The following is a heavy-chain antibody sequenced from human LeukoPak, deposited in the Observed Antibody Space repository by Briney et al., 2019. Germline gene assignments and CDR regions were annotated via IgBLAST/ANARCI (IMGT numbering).Heavy chain of an antibody. D-gene: IGHD5-18*01. CDR2: IYYSGST. CDR1: GGSVSSNW. V-gene: IGHV4-59*02. CDR3: ARGFRDTAMVTRSYYFDY. Sequence: SSETLSLTCVVSGGSVSSNWWSWVRQPPGKGLEWIGYIYYSGSTNYNPSLKSRVTISVDTSKNQFSLKLSSVTAADTAVYYCARGFRDTAMVTRSYYFDYWGQGTLVTVSS. J-gene: IGHJ4*02.